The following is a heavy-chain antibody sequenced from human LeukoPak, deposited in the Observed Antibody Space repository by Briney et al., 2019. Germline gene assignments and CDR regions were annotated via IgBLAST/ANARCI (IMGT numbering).Heavy chain of an antibody. CDR2: IYTSGST. CDR3: ARDRSRAYRLFDY. D-gene: IGHD1-26*01. J-gene: IGHJ4*02. Sequence: SETLSLTCTVSGGSISSGSYYWSWIRQPAGKGLEWIGRIYTSGSTNYNPSLKSRVTISVDTSKNQFSLKLSSVTAADTAVYYCARDRSRAYRLFDYWGQGTLVTVSS. CDR1: GGSISSGSYY. V-gene: IGHV4-61*02.